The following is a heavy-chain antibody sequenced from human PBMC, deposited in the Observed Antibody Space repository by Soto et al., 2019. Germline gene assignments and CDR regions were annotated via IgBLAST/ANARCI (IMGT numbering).Heavy chain of an antibody. CDR1: GFTFSSYS. J-gene: IGHJ4*02. D-gene: IGHD2-2*01. CDR2: ISSSSYI. Sequence: GGSLRLSCAASGFTFSSYSINWVRQAPGKGLEWVSSISSSSYIYYADSVKGRFTISRDNAKNSLYLQMNSLRAEDTAVYYCARVPRLIVVVPAASYDYWGQGTLVTVSS. CDR3: ARVPRLIVVVPAASYDY. V-gene: IGHV3-21*01.